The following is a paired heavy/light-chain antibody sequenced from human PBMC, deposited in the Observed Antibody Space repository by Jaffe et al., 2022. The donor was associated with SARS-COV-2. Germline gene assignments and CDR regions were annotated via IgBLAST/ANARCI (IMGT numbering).Heavy chain of an antibody. CDR3: ARMWMYSSGWLRYFQH. CDR1: GFTFSTYA. V-gene: IGHV3-23*01. D-gene: IGHD6-19*01. CDR2: ISGSGGST. Sequence: EVQLLESGGGLVQPGGSLRLSCAASGFTFSTYAMSWVRQAPGKGLEWVSAISGSGGSTYYADSVKGRLTISRDNSKNTLYLQMNSLRAEDTAVYYCARMWMYSSGWLRYFQHWGQGTLVTVSS. J-gene: IGHJ1*01.
Light chain of an antibody. J-gene: IGLJ2*01. CDR1: SSDVGGYDY. Sequence: QSALTQPASVSGSPGQSITISCTGTSSDVGGYDYVSWYQQHPGKAPKLMIYEVSNRPSGVPDRFSGSKSGNTASLTISGLQAEDEANYYCSSYRSGSTVVFGGGTKLTVL. CDR3: SSYRSGSTVV. V-gene: IGLV2-14*01. CDR2: EVS.